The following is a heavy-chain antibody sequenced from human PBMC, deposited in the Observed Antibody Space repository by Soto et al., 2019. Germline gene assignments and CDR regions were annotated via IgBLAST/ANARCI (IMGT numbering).Heavy chain of an antibody. D-gene: IGHD3-16*01. Sequence: SETLSLTCAVSGGSIRSGGYTYSWSWIRQPPGQGLEWIGHIDRSGSTYYNPSLKSRVTISIDRSNDHFSLNLNSVTAADTAVYYCARLVLGESPAYSFDYWGRGTLVTVSS. CDR1: GGSIRSGGYTYS. J-gene: IGHJ4*02. V-gene: IGHV4-30-2*01. CDR2: IDRSGST. CDR3: ARLVLGESPAYSFDY.